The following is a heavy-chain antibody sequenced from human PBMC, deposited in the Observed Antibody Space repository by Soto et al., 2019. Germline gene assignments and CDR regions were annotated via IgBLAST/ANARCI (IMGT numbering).Heavy chain of an antibody. Sequence: QLQLQESGPGLVKPSETQSLTCTVSGGSISSNSYYWAWIRQPPGKGLEWIGSGYHGGNTYYNPSHKSRVTISVDTSTNQFPLKLNSVTAADTAVYYCARHLSGYGYLDFEYWGQGILVTVSS. V-gene: IGHV4-39*01. D-gene: IGHD5-18*01. CDR3: ARHLSGYGYLDFEY. CDR1: GGSISSNSYY. CDR2: GYHGGNT. J-gene: IGHJ4*02.